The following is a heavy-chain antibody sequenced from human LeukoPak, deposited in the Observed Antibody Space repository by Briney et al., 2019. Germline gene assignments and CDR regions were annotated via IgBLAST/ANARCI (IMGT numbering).Heavy chain of an antibody. D-gene: IGHD6-13*01. J-gene: IGHJ3*02. Sequence: SETLSLTRTVSGGSISSYYWSWIRQPPGKGLEWIGYIYYSGSTNYNPSLKSRVTISVDTSKNQFSLKLSSVTAADTAVYYCARRMAAPWADAFDIWGQGTMVTVSS. CDR3: ARRMAAPWADAFDI. V-gene: IGHV4-59*08. CDR2: IYYSGST. CDR1: GGSISSYY.